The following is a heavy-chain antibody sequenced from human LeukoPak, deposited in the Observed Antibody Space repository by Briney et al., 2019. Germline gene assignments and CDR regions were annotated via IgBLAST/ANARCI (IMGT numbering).Heavy chain of an antibody. Sequence: GGSLRLSCAASGFTFSSYAMTWVRQAPGKGLEWVSAINNSGGGTYYVDSVKGRFTISRDNSKNTLYLQMNSLRAEDTAVYYCAKDEYSSGWYWVYWGQGTLVTVSS. CDR2: INNSGGGT. CDR3: AKDEYSSGWYWVY. V-gene: IGHV3-23*01. J-gene: IGHJ4*02. CDR1: GFTFSSYA. D-gene: IGHD6-19*01.